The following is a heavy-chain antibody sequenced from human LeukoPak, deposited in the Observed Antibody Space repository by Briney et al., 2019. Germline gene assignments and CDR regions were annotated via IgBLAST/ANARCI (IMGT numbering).Heavy chain of an antibody. CDR3: ARETTGGYSYGHDAFDI. CDR2: INPSGGST. CDR1: GYSFTSYY. D-gene: IGHD5-18*01. V-gene: IGHV1-46*01. J-gene: IGHJ3*02. Sequence: ASVKVSCKASGYSFTSYYMHWVRQAPGQGLEWMGIINPSGGSTSYAQKFQGRVTMTRDTSTSTVYMELSSLRSEDTDVYYCARETTGGYSYGHDAFDIWGQGTMVTVSS.